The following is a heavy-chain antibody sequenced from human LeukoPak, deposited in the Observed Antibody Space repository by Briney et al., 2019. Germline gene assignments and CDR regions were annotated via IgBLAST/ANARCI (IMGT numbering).Heavy chain of an antibody. D-gene: IGHD6-19*01. CDR2: INPTSGST. V-gene: IGHV1-46*01. J-gene: IGHJ4*02. CDR3: ARDGGYSSGYYRGLY. CDR1: GYTFTSYF. Sequence: ASVKVSCKASGYTFTSYFLHWVRRAPGQGLEWLGIINPTSGSTTYAQKFLGRVTVTRDRSTSTVYMELNSLRSEDTAVYYCARDGGYSSGYYRGLYWGQGTLVTVSS.